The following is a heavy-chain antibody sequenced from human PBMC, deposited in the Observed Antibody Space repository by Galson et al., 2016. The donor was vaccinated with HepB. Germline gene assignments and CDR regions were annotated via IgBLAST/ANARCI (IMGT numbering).Heavy chain of an antibody. CDR3: ARDSRATFGEPNWFDP. Sequence: SLRLSCAASGFLFSNYSMNWVRQAPGKGLDWISYISATGTTIDYADSVKGRFIISRDNAKNSLYLQMNSLGVEDTAVYYCARDSRATFGEPNWFDPWGQGTLVIVSS. CDR1: GFLFSNYS. V-gene: IGHV3-48*01. J-gene: IGHJ5*01. D-gene: IGHD3-3*01. CDR2: ISATGTTI.